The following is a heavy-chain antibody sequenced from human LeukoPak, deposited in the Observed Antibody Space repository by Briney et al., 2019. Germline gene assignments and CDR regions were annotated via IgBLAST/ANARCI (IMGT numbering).Heavy chain of an antibody. CDR3: ARAHYDFWSGYYTGPFDY. J-gene: IGHJ4*02. V-gene: IGHV4-30-4*08. D-gene: IGHD3-3*01. CDR2: IYYSGST. Sequence: PSETLSLTCTVSGGSISSGDYYWSWIRQPPGKGLEWIGYIYYSGSTYYNPSLKSRVTISVDTSKNQFSLKLSSVTAADTAVYYCARAHYDFWSGYYTGPFDYWGQGTLVTVSS. CDR1: GGSISSGDYY.